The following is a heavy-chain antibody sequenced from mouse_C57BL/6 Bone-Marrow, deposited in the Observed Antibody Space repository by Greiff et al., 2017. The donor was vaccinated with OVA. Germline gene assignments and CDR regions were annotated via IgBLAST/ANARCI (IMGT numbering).Heavy chain of an antibody. CDR2: IDPSDSYT. V-gene: IGHV1-50*01. CDR3: ARSGPFAY. J-gene: IGHJ3*01. D-gene: IGHD3-1*01. CDR1: GYTFTSYW. Sequence: QVQLQQPGAELVKPGASVKLSCKASGYTFTSYWMQWVNQRPGQGLEWIGEIDPSDSYTNYNQKFKGKATLTVDTSSSTAYMQLSSLTSEDSAVYYCARSGPFAYWGQGTRVTVSA.